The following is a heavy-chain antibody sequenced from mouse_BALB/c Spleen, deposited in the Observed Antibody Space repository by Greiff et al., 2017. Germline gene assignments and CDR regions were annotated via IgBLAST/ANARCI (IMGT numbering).Heavy chain of an antibody. D-gene: IGHD2-4*01. CDR2: IWRGGST. V-gene: IGHV2-5-1*01. Sequence: VQLQQSGPSLVQPSQSLSITCTVSGFSLTSYGVHWVRQSPGKGLEWLGVIWRGGSTDYNAAFMSRLSITKDNSKSQVFFKMNSLQADDTAIYYCALIYYDYDRDYYAMDYWGQGTSVTVSS. J-gene: IGHJ4*01. CDR3: ALIYYDYDRDYYAMDY. CDR1: GFSLTSYG.